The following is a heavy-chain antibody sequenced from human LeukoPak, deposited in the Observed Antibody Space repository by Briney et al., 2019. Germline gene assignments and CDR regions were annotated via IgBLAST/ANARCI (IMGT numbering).Heavy chain of an antibody. Sequence: GRSLRLSCAASGFTFSSYGMHWVRQAPGKGLEWVAVIWYDGSNKYYADSVKGRFTISRDNSKNTLYLQMNSLRAEDTAVYYCARTDDLVVPAALDYWGQGTLVTVSS. V-gene: IGHV3-33*01. D-gene: IGHD2-2*01. CDR2: IWYDGSNK. CDR3: ARTDDLVVPAALDY. J-gene: IGHJ4*02. CDR1: GFTFSSYG.